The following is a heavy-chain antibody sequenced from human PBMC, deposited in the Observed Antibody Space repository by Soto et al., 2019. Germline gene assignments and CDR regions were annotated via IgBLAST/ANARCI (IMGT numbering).Heavy chain of an antibody. Sequence: QVHLVQSGAEVKKPGASVKVSCQGSGYAFTTYGITWVRQAPGQGLEWMGWISAHNGNTNYAQKLQGRVTVTRDTSTSTAYMELRSLRYACTAVYYCARGRYGDYWGQGALVTVSS. D-gene: IGHD1-1*01. CDR3: ARGRYGDY. CDR2: ISAHNGNT. J-gene: IGHJ4*02. CDR1: GYAFTTYG. V-gene: IGHV1-18*01.